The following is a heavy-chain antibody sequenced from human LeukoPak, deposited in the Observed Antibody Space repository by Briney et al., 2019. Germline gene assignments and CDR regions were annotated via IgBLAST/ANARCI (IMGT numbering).Heavy chain of an antibody. CDR3: ARDTPHQRFDY. V-gene: IGHV1-2*02. CDR1: GYRFPDYW. CDR2: IRPKTGDA. J-gene: IGHJ4*02. Sequence: ASVKVSCRAIGYRFPDYWLHWARQAPGQGPEWMGYIRPKTGDADYARVFQGRVVMTRDMSTNTAYIELTGLTSDDTAVYYCARDTPHQRFDYWGQGTLVIVSS.